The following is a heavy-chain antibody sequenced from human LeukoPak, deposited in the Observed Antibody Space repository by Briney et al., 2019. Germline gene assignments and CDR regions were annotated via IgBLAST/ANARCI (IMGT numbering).Heavy chain of an antibody. CDR2: THHSGKT. CDR3: ARDLCGSGCFLPAFDI. CDR1: TYSINTGYY. V-gene: IGHV4-38-2*02. J-gene: IGHJ3*02. Sequence: PSETLSLTCTVSTYSINTGYYWGWIRQPPGKGLEWIGSTHHSGKTHYSPSLKSRVTVSVDTSKNQLSLKVNSVTAADTAIYYCARDLCGSGCFLPAFDIWGQGTMVTVSS. D-gene: IGHD2-21*02.